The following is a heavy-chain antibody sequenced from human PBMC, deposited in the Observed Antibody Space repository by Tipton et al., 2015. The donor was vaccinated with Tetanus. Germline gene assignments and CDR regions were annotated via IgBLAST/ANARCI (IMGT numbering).Heavy chain of an antibody. CDR1: GASINSGGYY. Sequence: TLSLTCTVSGASINSGGYYWTWIRQRPGKGLEWIGYRYYTGCTYYTPYLRSRVTISFDTSQNQFSLNLTSVTAADTAVCYCARVYGSTWSDYGAFDIWGRGTLVTVSS. V-gene: IGHV4-31*03. J-gene: IGHJ3*02. CDR2: RYYTGCT. D-gene: IGHD2-8*01. CDR3: ARVYGSTWSDYGAFDI.